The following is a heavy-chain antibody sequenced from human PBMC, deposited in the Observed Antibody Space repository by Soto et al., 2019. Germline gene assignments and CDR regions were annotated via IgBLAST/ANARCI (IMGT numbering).Heavy chain of an antibody. CDR3: VKDFRVGYDGPHD. CDR1: GFIFSNYA. V-gene: IGHV3-23*01. J-gene: IGHJ4*02. D-gene: IGHD5-12*01. Sequence: DVQLLESGGDLVQPGGSLRLSCAASGFIFSNYAMSWVRQAPGKGLALVSLIRGSGGPTNYADSVKGRFTVSRDNSKNLLLLQMNSLRAEDTAVYYCVKDFRVGYDGPHDWGQGTLVTVSS. CDR2: IRGSGGPT.